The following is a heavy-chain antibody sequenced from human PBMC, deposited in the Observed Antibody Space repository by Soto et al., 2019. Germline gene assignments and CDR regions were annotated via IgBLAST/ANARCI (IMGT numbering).Heavy chain of an antibody. CDR1: GGSISSSSYY. CDR2: IYYSGST. D-gene: IGHD2-8*02. Sequence: TLSLTCTVSGGSISSSSYYGGWIRQPPGKGLEWIGSIYYSGSTYYNPSLKSRVTISVDTSKNQFSLKLSSVTAADTAVYYCARSGDYYGMDVWGQGTTVTVSS. CDR3: ARSGDYYGMDV. J-gene: IGHJ6*02. V-gene: IGHV4-39*01.